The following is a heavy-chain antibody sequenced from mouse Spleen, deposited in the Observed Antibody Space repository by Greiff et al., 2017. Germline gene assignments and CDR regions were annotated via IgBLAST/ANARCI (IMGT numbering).Heavy chain of an antibody. J-gene: IGHJ1*01. CDR3: ARHGGGNRYWYFDV. CDR1: GFTFSSYT. CDR2: ISSGGGNT. V-gene: IGHV5-9*04. Sequence: EVHLVESGGGLVKPGGSLKLSCAASGFTFSSYTMSWVRQTPAKRLEWVATISSGGGNTYYPDSVKGRFTISRDNARNTLYLQMSSLRSEDTAMYYCARHGGGNRYWYFDVWGAGTTVTVSS. D-gene: IGHD1-1*02.